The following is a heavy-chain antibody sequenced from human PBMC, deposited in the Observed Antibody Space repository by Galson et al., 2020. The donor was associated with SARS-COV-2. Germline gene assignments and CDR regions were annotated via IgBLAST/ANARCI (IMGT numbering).Heavy chain of an antibody. CDR3: ATEGPYGDLGD. CDR1: GGSISSGDYT. Sequence: SETLSLTCAVSGGSISSGDYTWSWIRQPPGKGLEWIGYIYHSGSTYYNPSLKSRVTMSVDRSKNQFSLKLSSVTAADTAVYYCATEGPYGDLGDWGEGTLVTVSS. D-gene: IGHD4-17*01. J-gene: IGHJ4*02. CDR2: IYHSGST. V-gene: IGHV4-30-2*01.